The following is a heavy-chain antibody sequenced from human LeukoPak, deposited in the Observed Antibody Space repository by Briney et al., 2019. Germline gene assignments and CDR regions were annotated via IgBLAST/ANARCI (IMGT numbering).Heavy chain of an antibody. D-gene: IGHD3-22*01. J-gene: IGHJ4*02. CDR1: GFTFSAYS. V-gene: IGHV3-21*01. CDR2: ISSSSSYI. CDR3: ARADDSSNGY. Sequence: GGSLTLSCAASGFTFSAYSMNWVRQAPGKGLEWVSSISSSSSYIYYADSVKGRFTISRDNAKNSLYLQMNSLRAEDTAVYYCARADDSSNGYWGQGTLVTVSS.